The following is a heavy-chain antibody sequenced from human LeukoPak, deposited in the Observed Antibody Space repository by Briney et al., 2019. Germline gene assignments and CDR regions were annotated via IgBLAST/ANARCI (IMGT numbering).Heavy chain of an antibody. V-gene: IGHV5-51*01. Sequence: GESLKISCKGSGYSFTSYWIGWVRQMPGKGLEWMGVIYPGDSDTRYSPSFQGQVTISADKSIRTAYLQWSSLKASDTAMYFCASSTTVTTHFFDFWGQGTLVTVSS. CDR1: GYSFTSYW. D-gene: IGHD4-17*01. CDR2: IYPGDSDT. J-gene: IGHJ4*02. CDR3: ASSTTVTTHFFDF.